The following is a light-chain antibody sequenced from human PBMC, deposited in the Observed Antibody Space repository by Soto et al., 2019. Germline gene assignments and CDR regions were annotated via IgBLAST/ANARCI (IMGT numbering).Light chain of an antibody. J-gene: IGLJ2*01. V-gene: IGLV2-14*01. CDR3: SSYTGSSTYVV. CDR2: DVS. CDR1: SSDVGGYNY. Sequence: QSALTQPASVSGSPGQSITISCTGTSSDVGGYNYVSWYQQHPGKAPKLMIYDVSNRPSGVSNRFSGSKSANTASLTISGLQAEYEADYYCSSYTGSSTYVVFGGGTQLTVL.